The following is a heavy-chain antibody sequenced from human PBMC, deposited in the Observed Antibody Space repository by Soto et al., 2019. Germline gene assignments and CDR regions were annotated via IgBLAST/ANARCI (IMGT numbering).Heavy chain of an antibody. Sequence: ASVKVSCKASGYTFTSYYMHWVRQAPGQGLEWMGIINPSGGSTSYAQKFQGRVTMTRDTSTSTVYMELSSLRSEDTAVYYCARTYSGYDPHSLFDYWGQGTLVTVSS. J-gene: IGHJ4*02. CDR3: ARTYSGYDPHSLFDY. CDR2: INPSGGST. CDR1: GYTFTSYY. D-gene: IGHD5-12*01. V-gene: IGHV1-46*03.